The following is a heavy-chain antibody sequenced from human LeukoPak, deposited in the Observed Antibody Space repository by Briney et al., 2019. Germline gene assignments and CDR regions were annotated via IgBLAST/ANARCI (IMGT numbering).Heavy chain of an antibody. Sequence: GGSLRLSCAASGFTFSSYAMSWVRQAPGKGLDGVPLISGSGGSTYYADSVKGRFTISRDNSKNTLYLQMNSLRAEDTAVYYCAKDRWRYSYGYMGYWGQGTLVTVSS. CDR2: ISGSGGST. V-gene: IGHV3-23*01. D-gene: IGHD5-18*01. J-gene: IGHJ4*02. CDR1: GFTFSSYA. CDR3: AKDRWRYSYGYMGY.